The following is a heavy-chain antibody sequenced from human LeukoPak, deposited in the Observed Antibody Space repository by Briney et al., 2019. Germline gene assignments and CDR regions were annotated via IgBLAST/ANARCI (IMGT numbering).Heavy chain of an antibody. Sequence: GASVKISCKVSGYTFTVTGYYIHWVRRAPRQGLEWMGWINPNSGGTNYAQSFHGTITMTRDTSISTDYMELSSLGSHDTALYYSANVPPRGPIVELPGTILDAFEFWSQGTMVTVSS. V-gene: IGHV1-2*02. CDR3: ANVPPRGPIVELPGTILDAFEF. CDR1: GYTFTVTGYY. J-gene: IGHJ3*01. D-gene: IGHD2-8*01. CDR2: INPNSGGT.